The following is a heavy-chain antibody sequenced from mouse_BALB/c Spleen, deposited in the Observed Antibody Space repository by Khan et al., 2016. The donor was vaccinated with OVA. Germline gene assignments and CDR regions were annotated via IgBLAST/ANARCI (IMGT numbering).Heavy chain of an antibody. CDR2: VCPFSDDT. J-gene: IGHJ3*01. Sequence: EVQLLESGAELVKPGASVKMSCKASGFTFTTYVMPWVHQTPGLGLEWIGYVCPFSDDTKYNEKFKGQSTMSSDKSYNTAYLQLSSLTSEDTAKLLVRNTLTTDKTANKAEMKLMSLESEDLFVCYRVAFGTDGEEFAYWGQGTLVTVSA. CDR3: RNTLTTDKTANKAEMKLMSLESEDLFVCYRVAFGTDGEEFAY. V-gene: IGHV1S136*01. D-gene: IGHD2-13*01. CDR1: GFTFTTYV.